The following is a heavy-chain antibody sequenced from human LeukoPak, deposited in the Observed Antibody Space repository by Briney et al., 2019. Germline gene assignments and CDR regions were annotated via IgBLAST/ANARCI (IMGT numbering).Heavy chain of an antibody. Sequence: SETLSLTCTVSGYSISSGYYWGWIRQPPGKGLEWIGSIYHSGSTYYNPSLKSRVTISVDTSKNQFSLKLSSVTAADTAVYYCARRLRYPHYYMDVWGKGTTVTISS. CDR3: ARRLRYPHYYMDV. D-gene: IGHD3-9*01. CDR2: IYHSGST. CDR1: GYSISSGYY. J-gene: IGHJ6*03. V-gene: IGHV4-38-2*02.